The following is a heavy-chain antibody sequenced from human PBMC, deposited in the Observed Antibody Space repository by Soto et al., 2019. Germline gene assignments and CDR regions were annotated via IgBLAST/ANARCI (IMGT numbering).Heavy chain of an antibody. D-gene: IGHD1-26*01. J-gene: IGHJ4*02. V-gene: IGHV4-4*08. CDR3: ARPRGSYLFDK. Sequence: SETLSLTCTVFGGSIRSYYWSWVRRPPGKGLEWIGYVYNSESTTYSPSFKSRVTISADTSKNHFSLNLTSLTAADTAVYYCARPRGSYLFDKWGQGILVTVSS. CDR1: GGSIRSYY. CDR2: VYNSEST.